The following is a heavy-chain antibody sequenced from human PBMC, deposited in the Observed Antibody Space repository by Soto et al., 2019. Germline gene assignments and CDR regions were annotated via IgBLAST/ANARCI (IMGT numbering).Heavy chain of an antibody. Sequence: QLRLQETGPGLLRPSETLSLTCNVSGGAISSSSYFWGWVRQPPGKTLEWIGHILYSGTTHYNESLKSRVTISVDTSKNQFSLRLNSVTPADTAVYYCARGGGYYGVLFDYWGQGTLVPVSS. CDR1: GGAISSSSYF. J-gene: IGHJ4*02. CDR2: ILYSGTT. CDR3: ARGGGYYGVLFDY. V-gene: IGHV4-39*02. D-gene: IGHD4-17*01.